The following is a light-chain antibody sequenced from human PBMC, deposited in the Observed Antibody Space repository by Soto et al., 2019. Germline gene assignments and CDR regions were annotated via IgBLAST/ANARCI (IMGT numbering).Light chain of an antibody. CDR3: QQRSNWPPIFT. J-gene: IGKJ3*01. CDR2: GAS. CDR1: QSITTTY. Sequence: EIVLTQSPGTLSLSPGERATLSCRASQSITTTYLAWYQQKPGQAPRLLIYGASNRATGIPDRFSGSGSGTDFTLTINSLEPEDFTVYYCQQRSNWPPIFTFGPGTRVDIK. V-gene: IGKV3D-20*02.